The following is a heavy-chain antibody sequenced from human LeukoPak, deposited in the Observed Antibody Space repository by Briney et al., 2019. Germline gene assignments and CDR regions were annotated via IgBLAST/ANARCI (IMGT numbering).Heavy chain of an antibody. CDR2: ISSSSSYK. CDR1: GFTFSSYS. J-gene: IGHJ4*02. CDR3: ARSAAGTYY. Sequence: KAGGPLRLSCVASGFTFSSYSMNWVRQAPGKGLEWVSSISSSSSYKYYTDSVKGRFTISRDNAKNSLYLQMNSLRAEDTAVYYCARSAAGTYYWGQGTLVTVSS. V-gene: IGHV3-21*01. D-gene: IGHD1-1*01.